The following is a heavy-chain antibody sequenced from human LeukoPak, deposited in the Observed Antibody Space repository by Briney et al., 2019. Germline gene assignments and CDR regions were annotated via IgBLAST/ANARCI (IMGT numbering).Heavy chain of an antibody. CDR2: INWSGVST. V-gene: IGHV3-20*04. D-gene: IGHD2-15*01. Sequence: GGSLRLPCAASGFTFDDYAMSWVRLAPGKGLEWVSGINWSGVSTGYADSVKGRFTISRDNTKNSLFLQMNSLRAEDTAFYYCAKGKDTLNPYWYFDVWGRGTLVTVSS. J-gene: IGHJ2*01. CDR1: GFTFDDYA. CDR3: AKGKDTLNPYWYFDV.